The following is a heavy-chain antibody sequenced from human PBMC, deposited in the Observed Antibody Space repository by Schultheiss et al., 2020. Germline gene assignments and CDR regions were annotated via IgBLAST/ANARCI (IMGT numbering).Heavy chain of an antibody. V-gene: IGHV3-30*18. CDR2: ISYDGSNK. J-gene: IGHJ4*02. CDR3: AKDRYSSGWYGDFDY. CDR1: GLTFSSYG. Sequence: GGSLRLSCAAFGLTFSSYGMHWVRQAPGKGLEWVAVISYDGSNKYYADSVKGRFTISRDNSKNTLYLQMNSLRAEDTAVYYCAKDRYSSGWYGDFDYWGQGTLVTVSS. D-gene: IGHD6-19*01.